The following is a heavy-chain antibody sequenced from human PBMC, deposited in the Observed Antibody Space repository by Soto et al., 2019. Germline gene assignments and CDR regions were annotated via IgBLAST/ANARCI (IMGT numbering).Heavy chain of an antibody. CDR1: GFTFSSYG. CDR2: IWYDGSNK. J-gene: IGHJ4*02. Sequence: QVQLVESGGGVVQPGRSLRLSCAASGFTFSSYGMHWVRQAPGKGLEWVAVIWYDGSNKYYADSVKGRFTISRDNXKNTLYLQMNSLRAEDTAVYYCARENDYGDPYSDYWGQGTLVTVSS. V-gene: IGHV3-33*01. D-gene: IGHD4-17*01. CDR3: ARENDYGDPYSDY.